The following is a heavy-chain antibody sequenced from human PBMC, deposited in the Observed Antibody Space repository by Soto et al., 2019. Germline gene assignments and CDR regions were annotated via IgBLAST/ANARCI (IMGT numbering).Heavy chain of an antibody. D-gene: IGHD5-12*01. J-gene: IGHJ4*02. CDR2: IIPIFGTA. Sequence: ASVKVSCKASGGTFSSYAISWVRQAPGQGLEWMGGIIPIFGTANYAQKFQGRVTITADESTSTAYMELSSLRSEDTAVYYCARVDTQTDGDGYNRWGQGTLVTVSS. V-gene: IGHV1-69*13. CDR1: GGTFSSYA. CDR3: ARVDTQTDGDGYNR.